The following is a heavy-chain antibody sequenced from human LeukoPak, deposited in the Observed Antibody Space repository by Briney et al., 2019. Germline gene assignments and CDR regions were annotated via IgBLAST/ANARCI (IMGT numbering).Heavy chain of an antibody. J-gene: IGHJ4*02. CDR3: ARQIGLLYFDY. Sequence: SETLALTCTVSGDSISSSSYFWGWIRQPPGKGLEWIGSIYYTGSTDYTPSLKSRVTISVDTSKNQFSLKLSSVTAADTAVYYCARQIGLLYFDYWGQGTLVTVSS. CDR2: IYYTGST. D-gene: IGHD2/OR15-2a*01. V-gene: IGHV4-39*01. CDR1: GDSISSSSYF.